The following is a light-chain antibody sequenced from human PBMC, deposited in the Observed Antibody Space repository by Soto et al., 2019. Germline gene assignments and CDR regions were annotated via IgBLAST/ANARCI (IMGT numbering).Light chain of an antibody. CDR3: SSYTNSGTLVV. V-gene: IGLV2-14*03. CDR2: DVS. Sequence: QSALTQPASVSGSPGQSITISCTGTSSDVGNYNYVSWYQHHPGKAPKLMIYDVSHRPSRISDRFSGSKSGNTASLTISGLQAEDEADYYCSSYTNSGTLVVFGGGTKLTVL. J-gene: IGLJ2*01. CDR1: SSDVGNYNY.